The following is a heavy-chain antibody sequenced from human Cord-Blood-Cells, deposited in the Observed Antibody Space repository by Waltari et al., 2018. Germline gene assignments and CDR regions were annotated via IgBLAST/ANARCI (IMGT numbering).Heavy chain of an antibody. CDR3: AKGKIISYYFDY. CDR2: ISGSGGST. V-gene: IGHV3-23*01. D-gene: IGHD3-10*01. Sequence: EVQLLESGGGLVQPGGSLRLSCAASGFTFSSYAMSWVRQAPGKGVEWVSAISGSGGSTYDADSVKGRFTISRDNSKNTLYLQMNSLRAEDTAVYYCAKGKIISYYFDYWGQGTLVTVSS. J-gene: IGHJ4*02. CDR1: GFTFSSYA.